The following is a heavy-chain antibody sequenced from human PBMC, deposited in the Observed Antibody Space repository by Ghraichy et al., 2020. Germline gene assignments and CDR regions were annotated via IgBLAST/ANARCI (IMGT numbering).Heavy chain of an antibody. Sequence: GGSLRLSCAASGLTFSSYGMHWVRQAPGKGLEWVAVISYDGSNQYYADSVKGRFTISRDNSKNTLHLQMNSLRVEDTAVYYCAKDPGQWLVFYFDYWGQGALVTVSS. CDR3: AKDPGQWLVFYFDY. CDR2: ISYDGSNQ. V-gene: IGHV3-30*18. D-gene: IGHD6-19*01. CDR1: GLTFSSYG. J-gene: IGHJ4*02.